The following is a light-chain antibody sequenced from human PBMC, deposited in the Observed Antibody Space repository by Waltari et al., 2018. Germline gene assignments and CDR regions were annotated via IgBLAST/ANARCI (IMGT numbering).Light chain of an antibody. J-gene: IGKJ4*01. Sequence: EIVLTQSPGTLALSPGERATLSCRASQTVRTTYLAWYQQKPCHAPTLLIYGASSRATGIPDRFSGSGSGTDFSLTISSLEPEDFAVYYCQQYDISPLTFGGGTKVEIK. CDR3: QQYDISPLT. CDR1: QTVRTTY. V-gene: IGKV3-20*01. CDR2: GAS.